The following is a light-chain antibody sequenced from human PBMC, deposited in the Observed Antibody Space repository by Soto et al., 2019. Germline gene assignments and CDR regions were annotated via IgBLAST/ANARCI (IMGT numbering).Light chain of an antibody. V-gene: IGLV1-40*01. Sequence: QSVLTQPPLVSGARGQRVTISCTGSSSNIGAGYDVHWYQQLPGTAPKLLIYGNSNRPSGVPDRFSGSKSGTSASLAITGLQAEDEADYYCQSYDSSLSGWVFGGGTKLTAL. J-gene: IGLJ3*02. CDR2: GNS. CDR3: QSYDSSLSGWV. CDR1: SSNIGAGYD.